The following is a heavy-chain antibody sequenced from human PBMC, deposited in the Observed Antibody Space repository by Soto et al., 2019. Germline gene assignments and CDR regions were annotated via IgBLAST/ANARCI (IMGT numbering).Heavy chain of an antibody. CDR1: GFTFNNAW. J-gene: IGHJ5*02. Sequence: GGSLRLSCAASGFTFNNAWMSWVRQAPGKGLECVARIKSRTNGGTTDYAAPVKGRFTISRDDSKNTLYLQMNSLRIEDTAVYYCTTGLAGSWGQGTLVTVSS. CDR2: IKSRTNGGTT. CDR3: TTGLAGS. V-gene: IGHV3-15*01.